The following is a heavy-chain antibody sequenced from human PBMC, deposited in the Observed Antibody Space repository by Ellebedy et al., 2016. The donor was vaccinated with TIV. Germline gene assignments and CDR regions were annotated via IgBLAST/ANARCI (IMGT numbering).Heavy chain of an antibody. D-gene: IGHD1-1*01. CDR3: ARALGYKHYYGMDV. CDR1: GGTFSSYA. V-gene: IGHV1-69*13. J-gene: IGHJ6*02. CDR2: IIPIFGTA. Sequence: SVKVSXKASGGTFSSYAISWVRQAPGQGLERMGGIIPIFGTANYAQKFQGRVTITADESTSTAYMELSSLRSEDTAVYYCARALGYKHYYGMDVWGQGTTVTVSS.